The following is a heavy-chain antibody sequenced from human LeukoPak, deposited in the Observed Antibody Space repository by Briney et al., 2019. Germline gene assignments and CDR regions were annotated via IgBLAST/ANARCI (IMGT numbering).Heavy chain of an antibody. D-gene: IGHD6-6*01. J-gene: IGHJ4*02. CDR3: ARDSWDSRSSLYCFDS. V-gene: IGHV1-69*05. CDR1: GGTFSSYA. Sequence: ASVKVSCKASGGTFSSYAISWVRQAPGQGLEWMGGIVPIFGAANYAQKFQGRVTVTTDESSSTAYMELSSLTSEDTAVYYCARDSWDSRSSLYCFDSWGQGTLVTVSS. CDR2: IVPIFGAA.